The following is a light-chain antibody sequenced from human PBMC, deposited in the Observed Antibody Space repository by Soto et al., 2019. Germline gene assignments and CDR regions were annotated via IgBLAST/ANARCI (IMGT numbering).Light chain of an antibody. CDR2: EVS. CDR1: SSDVGSYNY. V-gene: IGLV2-14*01. Sequence: QSALTQPASVSGSAGLSITISCTGASSDVGSYNYVSWYQQHPGKAPKLMIYEVSNRPSGVSNRFSGSKSGNTASLTISGLQAEDESNYYCSSYTSISTRVFGGGTQLTVL. J-gene: IGLJ3*02. CDR3: SSYTSISTRV.